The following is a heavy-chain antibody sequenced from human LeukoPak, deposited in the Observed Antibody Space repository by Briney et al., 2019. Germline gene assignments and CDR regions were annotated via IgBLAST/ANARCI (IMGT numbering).Heavy chain of an antibody. J-gene: IGHJ4*02. CDR1: GGSISPYY. D-gene: IGHD3-3*01. Sequence: SETLSLTCTVSGGSISPYYWSWIRQPAGKGLEWIGRVYTSGTTSYNPSLKSRVTMSVDASKNQFSLKLTSVTAADTAVYFCARVRFGPGGELFDYWGQGTLVTVSS. CDR2: VYTSGTT. CDR3: ARVRFGPGGELFDY. V-gene: IGHV4-4*07.